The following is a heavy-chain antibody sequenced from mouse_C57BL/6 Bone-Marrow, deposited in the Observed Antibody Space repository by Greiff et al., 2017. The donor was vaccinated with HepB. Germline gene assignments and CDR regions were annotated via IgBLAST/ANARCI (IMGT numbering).Heavy chain of an antibody. CDR2: IWSGGST. V-gene: IGHV2-2*01. D-gene: IGHD1-1*01. CDR1: GFSLTSYG. CDR3: ARNLVTTVVYWYFDV. Sequence: VQGVESGPGLVQPSQSLSITCTVSGFSLTSYGVHWVRQSPGKGLEWLGVIWSGGSTDYNAAFISRLSISKDNSKSQVFFKMNSLQADDTAIYYCARNLVTTVVYWYFDVWGTGTTVTVSS. J-gene: IGHJ1*03.